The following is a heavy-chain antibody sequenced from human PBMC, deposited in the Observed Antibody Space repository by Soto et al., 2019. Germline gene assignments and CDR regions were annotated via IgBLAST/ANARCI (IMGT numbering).Heavy chain of an antibody. V-gene: IGHV1-69*01. D-gene: IGHD3-9*01. CDR1: GGTFSTYA. CDR2: SIPIFGTA. Sequence: QVQLVQSGAEVKKPGSSVKVSCKASGGTFSTYAISWVRQAPGQGLEWMGGSIPIFGTANYAQKFQGRVMITADESTSTAYMELSSLRSEDTAVYYCASGILTGHYTDGYYYYYGMDVWGQGTTVTVSS. J-gene: IGHJ6*02. CDR3: ASGILTGHYTDGYYYYYGMDV.